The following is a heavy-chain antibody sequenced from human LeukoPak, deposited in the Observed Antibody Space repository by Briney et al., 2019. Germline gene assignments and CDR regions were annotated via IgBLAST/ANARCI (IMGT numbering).Heavy chain of an antibody. D-gene: IGHD3-16*01. V-gene: IGHV4-59*01. J-gene: IGHJ6*03. CDR1: AGSISSYY. Sequence: SETLSLTCTLTAGSISSYYWIWIREPPGKGLEWIGYIYYSGSTNYNPSLKSRVTISVDTSKNQFSLRLSSVTAADTAVYYCARDSMITFGGTHYMDVWGKGTTVTVSS. CDR3: ARDSMITFGGTHYMDV. CDR2: IYYSGST.